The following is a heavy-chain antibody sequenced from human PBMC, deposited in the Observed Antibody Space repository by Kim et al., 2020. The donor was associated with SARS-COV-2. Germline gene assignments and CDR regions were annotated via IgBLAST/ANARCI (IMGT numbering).Heavy chain of an antibody. D-gene: IGHD3-10*01. CDR1: GFTFSSYS. J-gene: IGHJ4*02. Sequence: GGSLRLSCAASGFTFSSYSMNWVRQAPGKGLEWVSSIISSSSYIYYADSVKGRFTISRDNAKNSLYLQMNSLRAEDTAVYYCARVPVSSFGEPLYYFDYWGQGTLVTVSS. V-gene: IGHV3-21*01. CDR3: ARVPVSSFGEPLYYFDY. CDR2: IISSSSYI.